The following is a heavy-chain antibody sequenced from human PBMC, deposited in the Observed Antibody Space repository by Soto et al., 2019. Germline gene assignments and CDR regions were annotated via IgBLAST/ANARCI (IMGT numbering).Heavy chain of an antibody. V-gene: IGHV5-51*01. D-gene: IGHD2-2*01. CDR2: IYPGDSDT. Sequence: PGESLKISCKGSGYSFTSYWIGRVRQMPGKGLEWMGIIYPGDSDTRYSPSFQGQVTISADKSTSTAYLQWSSLKASDTAMYYCARRTYCSSTSCANLVAFDIWGQGTMVTVSS. J-gene: IGHJ3*02. CDR3: ARRTYCSSTSCANLVAFDI. CDR1: GYSFTSYW.